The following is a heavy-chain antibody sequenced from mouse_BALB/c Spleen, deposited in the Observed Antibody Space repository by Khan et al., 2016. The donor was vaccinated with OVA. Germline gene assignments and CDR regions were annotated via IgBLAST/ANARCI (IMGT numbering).Heavy chain of an antibody. J-gene: IGHJ2*01. CDR3: ARDSNFDY. V-gene: IGHV5-17*02. Sequence: EVELVESGGGLVQPGGSRKLSCAASGFTFSRFGMHWVRQAPEKGLEWVAYISSGSSTIYYADTVKGRFTISRDNPKNTLFLQMTSLRSEDTAMYDCARDSNFDYWGQGTTLTFSS. CDR1: GFTFSRFG. CDR2: ISSGSSTI.